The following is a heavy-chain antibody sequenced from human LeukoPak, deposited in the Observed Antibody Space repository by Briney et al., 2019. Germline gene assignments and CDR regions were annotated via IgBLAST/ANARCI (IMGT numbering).Heavy chain of an antibody. CDR2: IIPIFGTA. D-gene: IGHD3-10*01. Sequence: GASVKVSCRASGGTFSSYAISWVRQAPGQGLEWMGGIIPIFGTANYAQKFHGRVTITAGESTSTAYMELSSLRSEDTAVYYCARRSYYGSGSYHLYYFDSWGQGTLVTVSS. CDR1: GGTFSSYA. CDR3: ARRSYYGSGSYHLYYFDS. V-gene: IGHV1-69*13. J-gene: IGHJ4*02.